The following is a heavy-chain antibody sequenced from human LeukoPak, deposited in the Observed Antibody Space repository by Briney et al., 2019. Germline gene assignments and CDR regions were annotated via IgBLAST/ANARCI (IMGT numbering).Heavy chain of an antibody. CDR3: TRPYCSSTSCYYYYGMDA. CDR1: GFTFSGSA. J-gene: IGHJ6*02. V-gene: IGHV3-73*01. Sequence: GGSLKLSCAASGFTFSGSAMHWVRQASGKGLEWVARIGSKANSYATAYAASVKGRFTISRDDSKNTAYLQMNSLKTEDTAVYYCTRPYCSSTSCYYYYGMDAWGQGTTVTVSS. CDR2: IGSKANSYAT. D-gene: IGHD2-2*01.